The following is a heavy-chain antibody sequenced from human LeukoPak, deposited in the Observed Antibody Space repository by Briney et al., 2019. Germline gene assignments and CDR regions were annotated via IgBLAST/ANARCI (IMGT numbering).Heavy chain of an antibody. Sequence: GGSLRLSCAASGFTFSDYYMSWIRQAPGKGLEWVSYISSSGSTIYYADSVKGRFTISRDNAKNSLYLQMNSLRAEDTAVYYCARDYRRASGGNIAPSKQIDYWGQGTLVTVSS. CDR1: GFTFSDYY. V-gene: IGHV3-11*01. D-gene: IGHD2-15*01. J-gene: IGHJ4*02. CDR3: ARDYRRASGGNIAPSKQIDY. CDR2: ISSSGSTI.